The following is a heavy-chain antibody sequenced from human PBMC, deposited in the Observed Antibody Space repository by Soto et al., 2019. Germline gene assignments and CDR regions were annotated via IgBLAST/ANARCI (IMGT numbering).Heavy chain of an antibody. CDR1: GFPFGDYA. V-gene: IGHV3-49*03. CDR3: TRGLSVTTRLWYYYYMDV. CDR2: IRSKAYGGTT. Sequence: PGGSLRLSCTASGFPFGDYAMSWFRQAPGKGLEWVGFIRSKAYGGTTEYAASVKGRFTISRDDSKTIASLQMNSLKTEDTAVYYCTRGLSVTTRLWYYYYMDVWGKGTTVTVSS. D-gene: IGHD4-4*01. J-gene: IGHJ6*03.